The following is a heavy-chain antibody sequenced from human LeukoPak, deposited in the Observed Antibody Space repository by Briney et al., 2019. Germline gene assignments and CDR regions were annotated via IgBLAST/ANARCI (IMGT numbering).Heavy chain of an antibody. J-gene: IGHJ6*03. V-gene: IGHV7-4-1*02. D-gene: IGHD3-3*01. CDR2: INTNTGNP. Sequence: ASVKVSCKASGYTFTGYYMHWVRQAPGQGLEWIGWINTNTGNPTYAQGFTGRFVFSLDASVSTAYLQISSLKAEDTAVYYCARLLRITIFGVVYYMDVWGKGTTVTVSS. CDR3: ARLLRITIFGVVYYMDV. CDR1: GYTFTGYY.